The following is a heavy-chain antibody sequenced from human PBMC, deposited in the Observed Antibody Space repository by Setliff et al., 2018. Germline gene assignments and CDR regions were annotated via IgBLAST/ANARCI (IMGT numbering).Heavy chain of an antibody. J-gene: IGHJ5*01. V-gene: IGHV4-38-2*02. CDR2: IYYSGTT. CDR1: GYSISSGYY. Sequence: SETLSLTCTVSGYSISSGYYMTWIRQSPGKGLEWLGTIYYSGTTYYNSSLRSRVSISTDTSKNEFSLRLSSVTAADTAVYYCVKPTWAGEVSSPFAFWFESWGQGTLVTVSS. D-gene: IGHD3-3*01. CDR3: VKPTWAGEVSSPFAFWFES.